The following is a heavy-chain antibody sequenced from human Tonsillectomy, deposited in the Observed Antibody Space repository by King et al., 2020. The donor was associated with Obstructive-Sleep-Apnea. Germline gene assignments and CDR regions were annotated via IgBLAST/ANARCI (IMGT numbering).Heavy chain of an antibody. CDR3: ARLDTSGSYYYYYGMDV. CDR2: IDPSDSYT. V-gene: IGHV5-10-1*01. Sequence: QLVQSGAEVKKPGASLRISCKGSGYSFTSYWISWVRQMPGKGLEWMGRIDPSDSYTNYSPSFQGHVTISADKSISTAYLQWSSLKASDTAMYYCARLDTSGSYYYYYGMDVWGQGTTVTVSS. D-gene: IGHD1-26*01. CDR1: GYSFTSYW. J-gene: IGHJ6*02.